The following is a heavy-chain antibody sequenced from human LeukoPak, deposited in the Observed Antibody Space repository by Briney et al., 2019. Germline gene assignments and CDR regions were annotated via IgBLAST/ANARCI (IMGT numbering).Heavy chain of an antibody. V-gene: IGHV3-21*01. CDR3: ARGTLGAWGW. CDR2: ISSSSNYI. J-gene: IGHJ4*02. D-gene: IGHD1-26*01. CDR1: GYTFSSYD. Sequence: PGGSLRLSCAASGYTFSSYDMNWVRQAPGKGLEWVSSISSSSNYIHYADSVKGRFTISRDNAKNSLYLQMNSLRAEDTAVYFCARGTLGAWGWWGQGTLVTVSS.